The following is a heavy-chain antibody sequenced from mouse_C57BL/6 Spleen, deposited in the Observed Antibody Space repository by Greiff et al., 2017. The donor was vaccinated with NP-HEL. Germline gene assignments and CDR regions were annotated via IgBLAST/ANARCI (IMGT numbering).Heavy chain of an antibody. V-gene: IGHV1-26*01. CDR1: GYTFTDYY. Sequence: EVQLQQSGPELVKPGASVKISCKASGYTFTDYYMNWVKQSHGKSLEWIGDINPNNGGTSYNQKFKGKATLTVDKSSSTAYMELRSLTSEDSAVYYCARLGANWDYFDYWGQGTTLTVSS. J-gene: IGHJ2*01. D-gene: IGHD4-1*01. CDR3: ARLGANWDYFDY. CDR2: INPNNGGT.